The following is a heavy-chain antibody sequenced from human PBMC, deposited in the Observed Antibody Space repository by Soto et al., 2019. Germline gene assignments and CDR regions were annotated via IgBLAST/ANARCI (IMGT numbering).Heavy chain of an antibody. CDR2: INPAGSEK. V-gene: IGHV3-7*01. CDR3: SRSLDS. Sequence: GGSLRLSCAASGFTFSSFWMDWVRQAPGKGLEWVANINPAGSEKHYVDSVKGRFTISRDNAKNSLYLQMSSLTAEDSALYFCSRSLDSWGRGIRVTVSS. J-gene: IGHJ4*02. CDR1: GFTFSSFW.